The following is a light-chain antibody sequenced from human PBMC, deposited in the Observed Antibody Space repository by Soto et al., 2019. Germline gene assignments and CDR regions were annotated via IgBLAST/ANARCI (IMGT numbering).Light chain of an antibody. J-gene: IGKJ5*01. CDR1: QGISNS. CDR3: QQVNSYPIT. Sequence: DIHLTQSPSFLSASVGDRVIITCRASQGISNSLAWYQQKPGKAPKLLIYAASTLQRGVPSRFSGSGSGTELTLTISSLQPEDVATYYCQQVNSYPITFGQGTRLEIK. V-gene: IGKV1-9*01. CDR2: AAS.